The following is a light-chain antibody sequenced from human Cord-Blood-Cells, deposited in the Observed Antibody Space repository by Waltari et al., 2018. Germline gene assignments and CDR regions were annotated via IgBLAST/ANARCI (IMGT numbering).Light chain of an antibody. CDR3: QQYDKLPYT. J-gene: IGKJ2*01. CDR1: QDISNY. CDR2: DAS. V-gene: IGKV1-33*01. Sequence: DIQMTQSPSSLSASVGDRVTLTCQASQDISNYLNWYQQKPGKAPKLLIYDASKLETGVPSRFSGSGSGTDLTFTISSLQPEDIATYYCQQYDKLPYTFGQGTKLETK.